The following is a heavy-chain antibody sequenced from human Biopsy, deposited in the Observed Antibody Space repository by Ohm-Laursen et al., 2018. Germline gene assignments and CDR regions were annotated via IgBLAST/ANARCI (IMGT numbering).Heavy chain of an antibody. CDR3: ATPFQYYDSWGGYPPFDH. Sequence: SVKVSCKVSGYTFTSYGISWVRQAPGEGLEWMGGIIAVSGLVNYAPKFQGRVSITADKSTTTAYMELSNLKSEDTAVYYCATPFQYYDSWGGYPPFDHWGQGTLVTVSS. J-gene: IGHJ4*02. V-gene: IGHV1-69*10. CDR1: GYTFTSYG. CDR2: IIAVSGLV. D-gene: IGHD3-3*01.